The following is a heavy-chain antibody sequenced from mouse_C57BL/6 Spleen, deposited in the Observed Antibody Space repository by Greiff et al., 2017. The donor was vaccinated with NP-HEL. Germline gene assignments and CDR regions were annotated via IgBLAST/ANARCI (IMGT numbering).Heavy chain of an antibody. CDR3: AREWGYGSSYRYAMDY. CDR1: GYTFTDYN. J-gene: IGHJ4*01. CDR2: INPNNGGT. V-gene: IGHV1-18*01. Sequence: VQLQQSGPELAKPGASVKIPCKASGYTFTDYNMDWVKQSHGKSLEWIGDINPNNGGTIYNQKFKGKATLTVDKSSSTAYMELRSLTSEDTAVYYCAREWGYGSSYRYAMDYWGQGTSVTVSS. D-gene: IGHD1-1*01.